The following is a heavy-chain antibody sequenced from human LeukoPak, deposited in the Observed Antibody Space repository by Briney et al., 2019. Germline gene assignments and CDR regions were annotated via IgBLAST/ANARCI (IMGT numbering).Heavy chain of an antibody. CDR3: ASGQHVDY. V-gene: IGHV3-48*03. CDR2: ISSSGSTI. D-gene: IGHD6-13*01. CDR1: GFTFSSYE. Sequence: GGSLRLSCAASGFTFSSYEMNWVRPAPGKGLEWVSYISSSGSTIYYADSVKGRFTISRDNAKNPLYLQMNSLRAEDTAVYDCASGQHVDYWGQGTLVTVSS. J-gene: IGHJ4*02.